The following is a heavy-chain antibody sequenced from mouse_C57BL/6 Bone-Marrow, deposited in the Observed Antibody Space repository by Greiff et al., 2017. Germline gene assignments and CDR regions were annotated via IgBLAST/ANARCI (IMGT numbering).Heavy chain of an antibody. CDR2: IDPENGDT. V-gene: IGHV14-4*01. CDR3: TTVLYPYYFDD. D-gene: IGHD2-12*01. J-gene: IGHJ2*01. Sequence: VQLQQSGAELVRPGASVKLSCTASGFNIKDDYMHWVKQRPEQGLEWIGWIDPENGDTEYASKFQGKATITADTSSNTAYLQLSSLTSEATAVYYCTTVLYPYYFDDWGQGTTLTVSS. CDR1: GFNIKDDY.